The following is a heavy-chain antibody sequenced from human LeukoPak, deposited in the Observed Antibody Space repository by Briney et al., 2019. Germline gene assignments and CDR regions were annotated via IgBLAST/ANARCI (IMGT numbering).Heavy chain of an antibody. D-gene: IGHD3-10*02. CDR1: GFPFRNYW. J-gene: IGHJ6*04. V-gene: IGHV3-69-1*02. CDR2: ISSGSTI. CDR3: AELGITMIGGV. Sequence: GGSLRLSCGASGFPFRNYWMNWVRQAPGKGLEWVSYISSGSTIYYADSVKGRFTISRDNAKNSLYLQMNSLRAEDTAVYYCAELGITMIGGVWGKGTTVTISS.